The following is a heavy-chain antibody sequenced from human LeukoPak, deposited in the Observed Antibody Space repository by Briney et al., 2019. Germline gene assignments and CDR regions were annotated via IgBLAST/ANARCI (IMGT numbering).Heavy chain of an antibody. Sequence: PSETLPLTCAVYGPSFRGYYGSWIRQPPGKGLEWIGEINHSGSTNYNQSLKSRVTISVDTSKNQFSLKLSSVTAADTAVYYCARGRGGSYLAYWGQGTLVTVSS. CDR3: ARGRGGSYLAY. J-gene: IGHJ4*02. CDR2: INHSGST. CDR1: GPSFRGYY. V-gene: IGHV4-34*01. D-gene: IGHD3-16*01.